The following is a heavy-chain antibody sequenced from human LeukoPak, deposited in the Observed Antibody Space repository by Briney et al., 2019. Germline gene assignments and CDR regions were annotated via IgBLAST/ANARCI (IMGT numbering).Heavy chain of an antibody. V-gene: IGHV3-48*01. CDR1: GFTFSTYS. D-gene: IGHD3-22*01. CDR2: ISSSSSTI. CDR3: ARGSTYYDSSGQVPFDY. J-gene: IGHJ4*02. Sequence: GGSLRLSCAASGFTFSTYSMNWVRQAPGKRLEWVSYISSSSSTIYYADSVKGRFTISRDNAKNSLYLQMNSLRAEGTAVYYCARGSTYYDSSGQVPFDYWGQGTLVTVSS.